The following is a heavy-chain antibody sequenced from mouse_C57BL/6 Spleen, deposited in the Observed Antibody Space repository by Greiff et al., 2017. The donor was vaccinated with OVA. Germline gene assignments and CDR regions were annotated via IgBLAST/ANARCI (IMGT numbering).Heavy chain of an antibody. CDR3: ARSNSAWFAY. CDR1: GYAFSSSW. V-gene: IGHV1-82*01. CDR2: LYPGDGDT. J-gene: IGHJ3*01. Sequence: VQLQQSGPELVKPGASVKISCKASGYAFSSSWMNWVKQRPGKGLEWIGRLYPGDGDTNYNGKFKGKATLTADKSSSTAYMQLSSLTSEDSAVCFCARSNSAWFAYWGQGTLVTVSA.